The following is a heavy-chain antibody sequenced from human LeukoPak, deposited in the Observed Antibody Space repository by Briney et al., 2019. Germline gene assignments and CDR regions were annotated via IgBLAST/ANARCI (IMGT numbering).Heavy chain of an antibody. J-gene: IGHJ3*02. V-gene: IGHV4-39*07. D-gene: IGHD4-23*01. CDR1: GGSISSSSYY. CDR2: IYYSGST. CDR3: ATLTGGDDAFDI. Sequence: SETLSLTCTVSGGSISSSSYYWDWIRQPPGKGLEWIGNIYYSGSTYYNPSLKSRVTISVDTSKNQFSLKLNSVTPADTAVYYCATLTGGDDAFDIWGQGTMVTVSS.